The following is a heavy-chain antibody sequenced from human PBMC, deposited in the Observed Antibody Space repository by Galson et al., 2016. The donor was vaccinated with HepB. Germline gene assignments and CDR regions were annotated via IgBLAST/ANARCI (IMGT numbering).Heavy chain of an antibody. D-gene: IGHD3-22*01. CDR2: ITGSGGGT. V-gene: IGHV3-23*01. CDR3: AASSGYLEDAFDI. CDR1: GFTFSNYA. J-gene: IGHJ3*02. Sequence: SLRLSCAASGFTFSNYAMSWVRQAPGKGLEWVSAITGSGGGTYYADCVKGRFTISRDNSKKTLYLQMNSLRAEDTAVYHCAASSGYLEDAFDIWGQGTMVTVSS.